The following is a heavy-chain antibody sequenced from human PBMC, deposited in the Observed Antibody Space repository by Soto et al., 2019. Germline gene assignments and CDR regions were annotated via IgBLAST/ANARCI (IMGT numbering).Heavy chain of an antibody. D-gene: IGHD6-19*01. V-gene: IGHV3-11*01. CDR2: ISYTSSTI. CDR3: ARGRGTAVTGLAY. CDR1: GFSFSDYY. Sequence: SLRLSCAASGFSFSDYYMSWIRQAPGKGLEWVSYISYTSSTIYYADSVKGRFTISRDNANNSLYLQMNSLRAEDTAVYYCARGRGTAVTGLAYWGQGTLVTVSS. J-gene: IGHJ4*02.